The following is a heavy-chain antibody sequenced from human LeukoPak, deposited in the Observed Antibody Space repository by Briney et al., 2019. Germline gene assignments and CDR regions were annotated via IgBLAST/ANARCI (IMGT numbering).Heavy chain of an antibody. D-gene: IGHD2-2*01. CDR3: ARYCSSTSCSPYNWFDP. Sequence: SETLSLTCTVSGGSISSSSYYWGWIRQPPGMGLEWIGTIYYSGNTYYNPSLKSRVTISVDTSKNQFSLKLNSVTAADTAVYYCARYCSSTSCSPYNWFDPWGQGTLVTVSS. V-gene: IGHV4-39*01. CDR2: IYYSGNT. J-gene: IGHJ5*02. CDR1: GGSISSSSYY.